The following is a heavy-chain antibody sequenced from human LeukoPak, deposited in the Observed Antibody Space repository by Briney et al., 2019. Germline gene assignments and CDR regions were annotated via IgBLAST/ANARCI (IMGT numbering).Heavy chain of an antibody. CDR1: SGSISSYY. V-gene: IGHV4-59*08. CDR2: IYYSGST. J-gene: IGHJ4*02. CDR3: ARHGGWASTFDY. D-gene: IGHD1-1*01. Sequence: SETLSLTCTVSSGSISSYYWSWIRQPPGKGLEWIGYIYYSGSTIYNPSLKSRVTISVDTSKNQFSLNLSSVTAADTAVYYCARHGGWASTFDYWGQGTLVTVSS.